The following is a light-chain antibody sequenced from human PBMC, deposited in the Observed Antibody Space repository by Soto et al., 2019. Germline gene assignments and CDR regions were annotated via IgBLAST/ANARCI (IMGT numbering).Light chain of an antibody. Sequence: DIPMTQSPSTLSASVGYRVAITCRASQSVSGWLAWYQQKPGKVPKLLIYQASTLEDGVPSRFSGSGSGTEFTLTISSLQPDDSATYYCQHYNDYSYTFGPGTNLEIK. J-gene: IGKJ2*01. CDR3: QHYNDYSYT. CDR2: QAS. V-gene: IGKV1-5*03. CDR1: QSVSGW.